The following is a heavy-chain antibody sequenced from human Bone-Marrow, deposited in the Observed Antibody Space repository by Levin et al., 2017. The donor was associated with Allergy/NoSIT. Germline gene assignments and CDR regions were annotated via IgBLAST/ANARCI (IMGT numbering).Heavy chain of an antibody. V-gene: IGHV3-73*01. Sequence: GGSLRLSCAGSAFSFSGSGMHWVRQASGKGLEWVGRIRSKANSYATEYAASVKGRFTMSRDDSKNTAYLQMNSLKTEDTAVYYCVREQYDSSGPDYWGQVTLVTVS. D-gene: IGHD3-22*01. CDR2: IRSKANSYAT. CDR3: VREQYDSSGPDY. J-gene: IGHJ4*02. CDR1: AFSFSGSG.